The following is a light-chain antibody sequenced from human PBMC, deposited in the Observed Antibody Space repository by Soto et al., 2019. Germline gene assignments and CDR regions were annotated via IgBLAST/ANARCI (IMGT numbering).Light chain of an antibody. Sequence: DIVMTQSPLSLPVTPGEPASISYRSSQSLLHSNGYNYLHWYLQKPGQSLQLLIDLGSTRASGVPDRFSGSGSGTDLTLKIGRVEAEEVGVYYCTQDQNCPLTVGQGTKVESK. CDR3: TQDQNCPLT. CDR2: LGS. V-gene: IGKV2-28*01. CDR1: QSLLHSNGYNY. J-gene: IGKJ1*01.